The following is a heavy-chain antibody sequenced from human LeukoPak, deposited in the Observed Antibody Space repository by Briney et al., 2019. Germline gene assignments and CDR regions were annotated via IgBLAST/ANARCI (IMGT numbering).Heavy chain of an antibody. CDR1: GGTFSSYA. D-gene: IGHD3-10*01. Sequence: ASVKVSCKASGGTFSSYAISWVRQAPGQGLEWMGRIIPILGIANYAQKFQGRVTITADKSTSTAYMELSSLRSEDTAVYYCARDTESYYFDYWGQGTLVTVSS. CDR3: ARDTESYYFDY. V-gene: IGHV1-69*04. J-gene: IGHJ4*02. CDR2: IIPILGIA.